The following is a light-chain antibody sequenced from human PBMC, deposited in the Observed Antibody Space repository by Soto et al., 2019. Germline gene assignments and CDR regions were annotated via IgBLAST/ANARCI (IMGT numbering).Light chain of an antibody. CDR1: ETVGSS. Sequence: VVMTQSPATLSVSPGERATLSCRASETVGSSLAWYQQKPGQAPRLLIYGASTRASGIPARFSGSGSGTVLTLTIISLQSKDFAFSYCQQYDDWPHDTFGQGTRLEIK. CDR2: GAS. V-gene: IGKV3-15*01. CDR3: QQYDDWPHDT. J-gene: IGKJ5*01.